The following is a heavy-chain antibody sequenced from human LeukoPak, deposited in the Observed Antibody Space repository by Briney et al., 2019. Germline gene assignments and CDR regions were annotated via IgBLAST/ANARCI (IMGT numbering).Heavy chain of an antibody. CDR1: GYTFTGYY. J-gene: IGHJ5*02. V-gene: IGHV1-2*02. CDR3: ARQANTEDYYDSSGYLWDWFDP. Sequence: ASVKVSCKASGYTFTGYYLHWVRQAPGQGLEWMGWINPNSGGTNYAQKFQGRVTMTRDTSISTAYMELSRLRSDDTAVYYCARQANTEDYYDSSGYLWDWFDPWGQGTLVTVSS. CDR2: INPNSGGT. D-gene: IGHD3-22*01.